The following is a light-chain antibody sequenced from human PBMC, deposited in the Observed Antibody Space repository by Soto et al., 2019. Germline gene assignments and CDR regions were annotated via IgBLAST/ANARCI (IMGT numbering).Light chain of an antibody. Sequence: QSVLTQPPSASGTPGQRVTISCSGSSSNIGSNTVNWYQQLPGTAPKLLIYSNNQRPSGVPDRFSGSKSGTSASLAISGLQSEAEADYYCAAWDDSLNGHWVFGGGTKVTVL. J-gene: IGLJ3*02. V-gene: IGLV1-44*01. CDR2: SNN. CDR1: SSNIGSNT. CDR3: AAWDDSLNGHWV.